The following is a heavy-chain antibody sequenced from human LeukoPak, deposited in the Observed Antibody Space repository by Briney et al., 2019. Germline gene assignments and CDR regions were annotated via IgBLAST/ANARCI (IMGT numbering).Heavy chain of an antibody. Sequence: GGSLRLSCAASGFTFDDYGMSWVREAPGKGLEWVSGINWNGGRTGYADSVKGRFTTSRDNAKNSLYLQMNSLRAEDTALYYCARARIAVAGTFDYWGQGTLVTVSS. D-gene: IGHD6-19*01. CDR1: GFTFDDYG. J-gene: IGHJ4*02. V-gene: IGHV3-20*04. CDR2: INWNGGRT. CDR3: ARARIAVAGTFDY.